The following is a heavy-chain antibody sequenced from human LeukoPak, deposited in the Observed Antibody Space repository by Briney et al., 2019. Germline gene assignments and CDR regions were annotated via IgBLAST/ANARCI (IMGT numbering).Heavy chain of an antibody. CDR1: GYTFTSYG. CDR3: ARGTVAGTGFDY. CDR2: MNPNSGNT. V-gene: IGHV1-8*02. J-gene: IGHJ4*02. D-gene: IGHD6-19*01. Sequence: ASVKVSCKASGYTFTSYGISWVRQAPGQGLEWMGWMNPNSGNTGYAQKFQGRVTMTRNTSISTAYMELSSLRSEDTAVYYCARGTVAGTGFDYWGQGTLVTVSS.